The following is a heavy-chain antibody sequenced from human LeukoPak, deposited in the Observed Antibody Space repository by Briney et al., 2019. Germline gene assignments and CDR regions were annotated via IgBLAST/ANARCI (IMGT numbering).Heavy chain of an antibody. CDR2: IYTSGST. CDR3: ARAYYDILTGYNDAFDI. J-gene: IGHJ3*02. Sequence: SETLSLTCTVSGGSISSYYWSWIRQPAGKGLEWIGRIYTSGSTNYNPSLKSRVTMSVDTSKNQFSLKLSSVAAADTAVYYCARAYYDILTGYNDAFDIWGQGTMVTVSS. V-gene: IGHV4-4*07. CDR1: GGSISSYY. D-gene: IGHD3-9*01.